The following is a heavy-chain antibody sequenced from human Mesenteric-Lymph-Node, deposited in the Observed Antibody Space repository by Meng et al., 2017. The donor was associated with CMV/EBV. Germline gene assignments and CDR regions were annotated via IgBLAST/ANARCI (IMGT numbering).Heavy chain of an antibody. D-gene: IGHD3-10*01. J-gene: IGHJ4*02. CDR1: SISSYY. CDR3: ARAPRRHYDSGNYYTDYFDY. Sequence: SISSYYWSWIRQPPGKGLEWIGYIYYSGSTDYNPSLKSRVTISVDTSKNQFSLRLSYVTAADTAVYYCARAPRRHYDSGNYYTDYFDYWGQGTLVTVSS. CDR2: IYYSGST. V-gene: IGHV4-59*01.